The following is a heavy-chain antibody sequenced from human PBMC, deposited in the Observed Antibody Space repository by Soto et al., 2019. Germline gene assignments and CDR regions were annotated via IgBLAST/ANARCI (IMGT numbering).Heavy chain of an antibody. V-gene: IGHV1-3*01. CDR2: INAGNDNT. D-gene: IGHD3-10*01. CDR1: GYTFTSYA. Sequence: ASVKVSCKASGYTFTSYAMHWVRQAPGQRLEWMGWINAGNDNTKYSQKFQGRVTITRDTSASTAYMELSSLRSEDTAVYYCASLYYYGSGSYYKDRHDAFDIWGQGTMVTVSS. J-gene: IGHJ3*02. CDR3: ASLYYYGSGSYYKDRHDAFDI.